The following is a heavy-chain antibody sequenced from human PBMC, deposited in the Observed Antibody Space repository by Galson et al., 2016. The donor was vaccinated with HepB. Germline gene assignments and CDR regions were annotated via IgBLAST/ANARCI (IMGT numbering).Heavy chain of an antibody. CDR2: IYSADSNT. V-gene: IGHV5-51*01. CDR3: VRRAYGSPGYFDY. Sequence: QSGAEVKKPGESLKISCVAAGYRFSSYWIGWVRQLPGKGLEWMGIIYSADSNTLYGPSFQGQVTISVDKSSSAAYLQWNSLKASDTAMYYCVRRAYGSPGYFDYWGQGTLVSVSS. CDR1: GYRFSSYW. D-gene: IGHD6-13*01. J-gene: IGHJ4*02.